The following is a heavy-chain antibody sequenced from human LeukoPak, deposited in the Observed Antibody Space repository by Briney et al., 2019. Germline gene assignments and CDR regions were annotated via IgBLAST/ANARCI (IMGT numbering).Heavy chain of an antibody. Sequence: GASVKVSCKASGYTFTSCYMHWVRQAPGQGLEWMGIINPSGGSTSYAQKFQGRVTMTRDTSTSTVYMELSSLRSEDTAVYYCARDLGSGYCSSTSCDADYWGQGTLVTVSS. V-gene: IGHV1-46*01. CDR2: INPSGGST. CDR1: GYTFTSCY. D-gene: IGHD2-2*01. CDR3: ARDLGSGYCSSTSCDADY. J-gene: IGHJ4*02.